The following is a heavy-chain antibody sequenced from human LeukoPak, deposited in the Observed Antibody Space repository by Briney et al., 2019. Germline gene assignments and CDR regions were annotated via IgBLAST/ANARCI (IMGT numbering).Heavy chain of an antibody. CDR1: GFAFGSYS. Sequence: GSLRLSCAASGFAFGSYSISWVRQAPGKGLEWIGSIYYSGSTYYNPSLKSRVTISVDTSKNQFSLKLSSVTAADTAVYYCARQAKYCSGGSCYSGYFDYWGQGTLVTVSS. J-gene: IGHJ4*02. CDR3: ARQAKYCSGGSCYSGYFDY. V-gene: IGHV4-39*01. CDR2: IYYSGST. D-gene: IGHD2-15*01.